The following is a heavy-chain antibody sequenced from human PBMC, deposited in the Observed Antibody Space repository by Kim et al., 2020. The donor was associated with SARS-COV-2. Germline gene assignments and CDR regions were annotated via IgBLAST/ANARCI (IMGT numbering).Heavy chain of an antibody. D-gene: IGHD3-22*01. CDR3: ARGNTYYYDSSGYYSFDY. CDR2: IYYSGST. CDR1: GGSISSSSYY. Sequence: SETLSLTCTVSGGSISSSSYYWGWIRQPPGKGLEWIGSIYYSGSTYYNPSLKSRVTISVDTSKNQFSLKLSSVTAADTAVYYCARGNTYYYDSSGYYSFDYWGQGTLVTVSS. J-gene: IGHJ4*02. V-gene: IGHV4-39*07.